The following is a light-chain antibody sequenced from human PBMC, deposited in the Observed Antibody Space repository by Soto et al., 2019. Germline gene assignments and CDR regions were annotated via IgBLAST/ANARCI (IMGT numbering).Light chain of an antibody. CDR3: QQYNNWPLT. CDR1: QNINSN. Sequence: EMAMTQSPATLSVSPGERATLSCRASQNINSNLAWYQQKPGQAPRLLIYGASTRATGIPARFSGSGSGTEFTVTISSLQSEDFAVYYCQQYNNWPLTFGGGTKVEIK. CDR2: GAS. V-gene: IGKV3-15*01. J-gene: IGKJ4*01.